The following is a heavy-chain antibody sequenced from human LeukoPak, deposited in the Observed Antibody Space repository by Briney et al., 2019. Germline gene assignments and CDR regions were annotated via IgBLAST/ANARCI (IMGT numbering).Heavy chain of an antibody. CDR1: GFTFRNYN. D-gene: IGHD1-26*01. V-gene: IGHV3-48*01. CDR3: ARDGNMGAEIDY. J-gene: IGHJ4*02. Sequence: PGGSLRLSCAACGFTFRNYNMDWVRQAPGKGLEWVSYIDRSSSIIYYADSVKGRFTISRDNAKNSLYLQMNSLRAEDSAVYYCARDGNMGAEIDYWGQGTLVTVSS. CDR2: IDRSSSII.